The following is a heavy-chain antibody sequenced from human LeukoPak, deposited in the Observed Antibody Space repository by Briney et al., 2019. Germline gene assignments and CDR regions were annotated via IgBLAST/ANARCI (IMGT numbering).Heavy chain of an antibody. CDR2: IIAILGIA. J-gene: IGHJ4*02. CDR1: RGTFLGYA. V-gene: IGHV1-69*04. D-gene: IGHD5-18*01. Sequence: GAAVKVSCVDSRGTFLGYALSSVRQTPGRGREWVGRIIAILGIAHNAQKHQGRVTITADKSTSTAYMELSSIRTEDTAVYYCARGDVDTAMGSPDYGGQGTLVTVSS. CDR3: ARGDVDTAMGSPDY.